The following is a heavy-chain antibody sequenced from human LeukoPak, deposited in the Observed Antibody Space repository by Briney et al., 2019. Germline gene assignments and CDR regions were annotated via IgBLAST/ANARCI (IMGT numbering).Heavy chain of an antibody. D-gene: IGHD2-15*01. CDR1: GFTFDDYA. V-gene: IGHV3-9*01. Sequence: PGGSLRLSCAASGFTFDDYAMHWVRQAPGKGLEWVSGISWNSGSIGYADSVKGRFTISRDNAKNSLYPQMNSLRAEDSAVYYCARRSGHHYDMDVWGQGTTVTVSS. CDR2: ISWNSGSI. J-gene: IGHJ6*02. CDR3: ARRSGHHYDMDV.